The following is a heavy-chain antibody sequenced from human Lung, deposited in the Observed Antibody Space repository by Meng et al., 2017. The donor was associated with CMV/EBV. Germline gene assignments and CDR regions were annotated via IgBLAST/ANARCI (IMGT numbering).Heavy chain of an antibody. CDR1: GGSISSYY. Sequence: LXCTVSGGSISSYYWSWIRQPPGKGLEWIGYIYYSGSTNYNPSLKSRVTISVDTSKNQFSLKLSSVTAADTAVYYCARDLGYCSSTSCYYYYGMDVWXQGTXVTVSS. D-gene: IGHD2-2*01. J-gene: IGHJ6*02. CDR3: ARDLGYCSSTSCYYYYGMDV. CDR2: IYYSGST. V-gene: IGHV4-59*01.